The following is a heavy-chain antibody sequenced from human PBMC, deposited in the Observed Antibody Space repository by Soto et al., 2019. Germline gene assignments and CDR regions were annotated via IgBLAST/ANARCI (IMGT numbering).Heavy chain of an antibody. CDR1: GGSVSSGSYY. V-gene: IGHV4-61*01. Sequence: NPSETLSLTCTVSGGSVSSGSYYWSWIRQPPGKGLEWIGYIYYSGSTNYNPSLKSRVTISVDTSKNQFSLKLSSVTAADTAVYYCARAPLSGGYSYGYWGQGTLVTVSS. J-gene: IGHJ4*02. CDR2: IYYSGST. CDR3: ARAPLSGGYSYGY. D-gene: IGHD2-15*01.